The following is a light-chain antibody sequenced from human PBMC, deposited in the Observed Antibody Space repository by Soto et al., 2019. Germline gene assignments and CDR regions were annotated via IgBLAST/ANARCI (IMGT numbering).Light chain of an antibody. V-gene: IGKV3-11*01. CDR3: QQRNIWPPVT. CDR2: GAF. CDR1: PSVINY. J-gene: IGKJ5*01. Sequence: EIVLTQSPATLSLSPGERATLSCRTSPSVINYLAWYQQKPGEPPRLLIYGAFNRAAGIPARFSGSGSGTDVTLTISSLEPEESAVYYCQQRNIWPPVTFGQGTRLEI.